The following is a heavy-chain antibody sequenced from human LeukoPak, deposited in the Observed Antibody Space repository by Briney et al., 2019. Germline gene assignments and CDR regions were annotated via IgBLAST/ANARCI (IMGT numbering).Heavy chain of an antibody. J-gene: IGHJ5*02. CDR1: GGTFSSYA. Sequence: SVKVSCKASGGTFSSYAISWVRLAPGRGLEWMGGIIPIFGTANYAQKFQGRVTITADESTSTAYMELSSLRSEDTAVYYCARDLRFLEWLSQRHWFDPWGQGTLVTVSS. CDR2: IIPIFGTA. CDR3: ARDLRFLEWLSQRHWFDP. V-gene: IGHV1-69*13. D-gene: IGHD3-3*01.